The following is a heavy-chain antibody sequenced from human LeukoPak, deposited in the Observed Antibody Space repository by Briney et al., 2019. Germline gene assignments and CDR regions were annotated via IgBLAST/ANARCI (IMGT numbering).Heavy chain of an antibody. CDR3: ARVEAAAGHPYGP. CDR1: GFTFSDYY. V-gene: IGHV4-59*01. D-gene: IGHD6-13*01. J-gene: IGHJ5*02. CDR2: IYYSGST. Sequence: GSLRLSCAASGFTFSDYYMSWIRQPPGKGLEWIGYIYYSGSTNYNPSLKSRVTISVDTSKNQFSLKLSSVTAADTAVYYCARVEAAAGHPYGPWGQGTLVTVSS.